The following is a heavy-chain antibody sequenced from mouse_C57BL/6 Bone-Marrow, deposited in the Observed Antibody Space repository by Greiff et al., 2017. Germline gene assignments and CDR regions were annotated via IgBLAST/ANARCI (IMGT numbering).Heavy chain of an antibody. J-gene: IGHJ1*03. D-gene: IGHD1-1*01. CDR1: GFTFSSYT. Sequence: EVKLEESGGGLVKPGGSLKLSCAASGFTFSSYTMSWVRQTPEKRLQWVAAISGGGGNTYYPASVKGRFTISRDNDKNILYLQMSSLRSEDTGLYYCARQVTTVLATKYFDVWGTGTTVTVSS. CDR3: ARQVTTVLATKYFDV. CDR2: ISGGGGNT. V-gene: IGHV5-9*01.